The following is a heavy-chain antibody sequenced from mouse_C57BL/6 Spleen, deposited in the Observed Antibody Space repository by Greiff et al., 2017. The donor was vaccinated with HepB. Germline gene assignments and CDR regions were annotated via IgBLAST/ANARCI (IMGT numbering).Heavy chain of an antibody. Sequence: DVQLVESGGGLVQPKGSLKLSCAASGFSFNTYAMNWVRQAPGKGLEWVARIRSKSNNYATYYADSVKDRFTISRDDSESMLYLQMNNLKTEDTAMYYCVRQTTGAWFAYWGQGTLVTVSA. D-gene: IGHD1-1*01. CDR3: VRQTTGAWFAY. J-gene: IGHJ3*01. CDR2: IRSKSNNYAT. CDR1: GFSFNTYA. V-gene: IGHV10-1*01.